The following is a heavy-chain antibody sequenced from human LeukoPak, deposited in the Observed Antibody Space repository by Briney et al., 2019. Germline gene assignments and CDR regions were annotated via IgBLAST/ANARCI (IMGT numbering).Heavy chain of an antibody. V-gene: IGHV3-23*01. CDR1: GFTFSTYA. CDR2: ISGGGGSS. D-gene: IGHD5-18*01. CDR3: AKGSGQIQIWSNFDY. Sequence: GGSLRLSCAASGFTFSTYAMSWVRQAPGKGLEWVSAISGGGGSSYCADSVKGRFTISRDNSKNTLYLQMNSLRADDTAVYYCAKGSGQIQIWSNFDYWGQGTLVTVSS. J-gene: IGHJ4*02.